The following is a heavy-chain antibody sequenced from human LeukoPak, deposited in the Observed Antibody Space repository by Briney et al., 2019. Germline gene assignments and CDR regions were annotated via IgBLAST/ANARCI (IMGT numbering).Heavy chain of an antibody. Sequence: SEALSLTCTVSGGSISSSSYYWGWIRQPPGKGLEWIGIIYYSGSTYYNPSLKSRLAISVDTSKNQFSLKLSSVTATDTAVYYCARRGYCSSTSCYEYWFDPWGQGTLVTVSS. CDR1: GGSISSSSYY. CDR2: IYYSGST. V-gene: IGHV4-39*01. J-gene: IGHJ5*02. D-gene: IGHD2-2*01. CDR3: ARRGYCSSTSCYEYWFDP.